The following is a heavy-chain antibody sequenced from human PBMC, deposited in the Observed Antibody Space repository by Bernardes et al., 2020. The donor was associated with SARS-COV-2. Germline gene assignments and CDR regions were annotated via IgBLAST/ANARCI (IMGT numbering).Heavy chain of an antibody. V-gene: IGHV4-34*01. D-gene: IGHD3-10*01. CDR2: INHSGST. J-gene: IGHJ4*02. Sequence: SETLSLTCAVYGGSFSGSYWSWIRQPPGKGLEWIGEINHSGSTHYNPSLKSRVTISVDTSKNQFSLKLSSVTAADTAVYYCARDYYYGSGSYRGGFDYWGQGTLVTVSS. CDR3: ARDYYYGSGSYRGGFDY. CDR1: GGSFSGSY.